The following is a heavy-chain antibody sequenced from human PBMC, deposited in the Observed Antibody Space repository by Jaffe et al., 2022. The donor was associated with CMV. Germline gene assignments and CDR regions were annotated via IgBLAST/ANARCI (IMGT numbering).Heavy chain of an antibody. V-gene: IGHV3-11*06. CDR1: GFTFSDYY. CDR2: ISSSSSYT. CDR3: ARTVLVGATTLEAFDI. D-gene: IGHD1-26*01. Sequence: QVQLVESGGGLVKPGGSLRLSCAASGFTFSDYYMSWIRQAPGKGLEWVSYISSSSSYTNYADSVKGRFTISRDNAKNSLYLQMNSLRAEDTAVYYCARTVLVGATTLEAFDIWGQGTMVTVSS. J-gene: IGHJ3*02.